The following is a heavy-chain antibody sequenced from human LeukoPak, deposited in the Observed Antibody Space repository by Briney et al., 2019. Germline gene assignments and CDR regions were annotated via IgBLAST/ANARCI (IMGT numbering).Heavy chain of an antibody. J-gene: IGHJ4*02. V-gene: IGHV3-7*03. CDR3: VRDRGYSTFDY. CDR1: GFVFGHSW. D-gene: IGHD3-22*01. Sequence: GGSLRLSCEASGFVFGHSWMSWVRQAPGKGLEWVANINLDGSEINYLDSLTGRLTISRDNAKDSLYLQMNGLGAEDTAVYFCVRDRGYSTFDYWGQGTLVTVSS. CDR2: INLDGSEI.